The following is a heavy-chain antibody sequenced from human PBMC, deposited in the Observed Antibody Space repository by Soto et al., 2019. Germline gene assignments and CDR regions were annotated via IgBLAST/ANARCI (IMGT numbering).Heavy chain of an antibody. CDR3: ARAAITETTRYFDY. V-gene: IGHV3-33*01. CDR1: GFTFSSYG. J-gene: IGHJ4*02. Sequence: GGSLRLSCAASGFTFSSYGMHWVRQAPGKGLEWVAVIWYDGSNKYYADSVKGRFTISRDNSKNTLYLQMNSLRAEDKAVYYWARAAITETTRYFDYWGQGTLVTVSS. CDR2: IWYDGSNK. D-gene: IGHD1-7*01.